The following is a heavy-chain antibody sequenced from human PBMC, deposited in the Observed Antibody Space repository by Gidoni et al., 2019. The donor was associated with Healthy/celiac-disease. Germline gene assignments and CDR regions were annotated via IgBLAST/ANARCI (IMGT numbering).Heavy chain of an antibody. D-gene: IGHD3-3*01. CDR3: ARRPVKSGVDY. CDR1: GGPISSSSYY. V-gene: IGHV4-39*01. Sequence: QLQLQESGPGLVKPSETLSLPCTVPGGPISSSSYYWGWTRRPPGKGLGWIGSIYYSGSTYYNPSHKSRVTISVDTSKNQFSLKLSSVTAADTAVYYCARRPVKSGVDYWGQGTLVTVSS. J-gene: IGHJ4*02. CDR2: IYYSGST.